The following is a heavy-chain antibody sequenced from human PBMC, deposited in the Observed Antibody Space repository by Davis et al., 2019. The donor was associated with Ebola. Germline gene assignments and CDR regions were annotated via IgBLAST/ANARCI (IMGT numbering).Heavy chain of an antibody. CDR3: AKLRRAVTTIDY. V-gene: IGHV5-51*01. D-gene: IGHD1-14*01. Sequence: KVSCKASGYSFTSYWIGWVRQMPGKGLEWMGIIFPGDSDTIYSPSFQGQITISADKSISTAYLHWTSLETSDTAIYYCAKLRRAVTTIDYWGQGTLLTVSS. J-gene: IGHJ4*02. CDR2: IFPGDSDT. CDR1: GYSFTSYW.